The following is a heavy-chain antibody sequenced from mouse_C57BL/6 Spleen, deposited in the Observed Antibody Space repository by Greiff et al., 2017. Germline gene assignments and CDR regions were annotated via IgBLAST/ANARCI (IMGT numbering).Heavy chain of an antibody. J-gene: IGHJ2*01. CDR2: IDPSGSGT. CDR3: ARSGTTGLY. CDR1: GYTFTSYW. Sequence: VQLQQPGAELVRPGSSVKLSCKASGYTFTSYWMHWVKQRPIQGLEWIGNIDPSGSGTHYNQKFKDKATLTVDKSSSTAYMQLSSLTSEESTVYYCARSGTTGLYWGQGTTLTVSS. D-gene: IGHD1-1*01. V-gene: IGHV1-52*01.